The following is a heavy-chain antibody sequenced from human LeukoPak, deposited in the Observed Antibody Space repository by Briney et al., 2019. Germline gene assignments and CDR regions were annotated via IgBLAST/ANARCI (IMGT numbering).Heavy chain of an antibody. D-gene: IGHD1-26*01. Sequence: ASVKVSCKASGYTFTGYYMHWVRQAPGQGLEWMGWINPNSGGTNYAQKFQGRVTMTRDTSISTAYMELSRLRSDDTAVYYCTRDHLSGSCFDPWGQGTLVTVSS. CDR3: TRDHLSGSCFDP. CDR2: INPNSGGT. CDR1: GYTFTGYY. J-gene: IGHJ5*02. V-gene: IGHV1-2*02.